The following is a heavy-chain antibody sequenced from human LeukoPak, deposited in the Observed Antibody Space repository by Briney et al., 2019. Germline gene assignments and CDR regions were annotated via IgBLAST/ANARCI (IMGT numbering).Heavy chain of an antibody. V-gene: IGHV1-2*02. CDR3: ARMGSDDGDLIFDY. CDR2: INPNTGGT. J-gene: IGHJ4*02. D-gene: IGHD4-17*01. Sequence: ASVKVSCKASGYTFTGSSMHWVRQAPGQGLEWVGWINPNTGGTNYAQKFQGRITMTRDTSISTAYMELSRLRSDDTAVYYCARMGSDDGDLIFDYWGQGVLVTVSS. CDR1: GYTFTGSS.